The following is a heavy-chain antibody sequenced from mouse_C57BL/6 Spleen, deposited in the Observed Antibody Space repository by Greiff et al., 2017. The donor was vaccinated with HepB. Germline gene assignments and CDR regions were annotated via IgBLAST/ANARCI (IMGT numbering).Heavy chain of an antibody. J-gene: IGHJ4*01. V-gene: IGHV1-19*01. CDR2: INPYNGGT. CDR1: GYTFTDYY. D-gene: IGHD3-2*02. Sequence: EVKLVESGPVLVKPGASVKMSCKASGYTFTDYYMNWVKQSHGKSLEWIGVINPYNGGTSYNQKFKGKATLTVDKSSSTAYMELNSLTSEDSAVYYCATLQLRFPYYAMDYWGQGTSVTVSS. CDR3: ATLQLRFPYYAMDY.